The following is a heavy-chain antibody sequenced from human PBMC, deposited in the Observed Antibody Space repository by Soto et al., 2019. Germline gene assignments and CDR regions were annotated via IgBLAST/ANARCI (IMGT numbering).Heavy chain of an antibody. CDR3: ARVFSYYDILTGYLPRVFDY. CDR1: GDSVSSNSAA. J-gene: IGHJ4*02. CDR2: TYYRSKWYN. Sequence: PSQTLSLTCAISGDSVSSNSAAWNWIRQSPSRGLEWLGRTYYRSKWYNDYAVSVKSRITINPDTSKNQFSLQLNSVTPEDTAVYYCARVFSYYDILTGYLPRVFDYWGQGTLVTVSS. D-gene: IGHD3-9*01. V-gene: IGHV6-1*01.